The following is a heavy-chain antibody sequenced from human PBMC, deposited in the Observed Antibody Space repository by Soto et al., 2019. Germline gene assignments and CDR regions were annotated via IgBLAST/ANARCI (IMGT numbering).Heavy chain of an antibody. V-gene: IGHV3-30*04. CDR3: AAEIGNTGYDGQDY. CDR1: GLTFSRYA. J-gene: IGHJ4*02. Sequence: QVQLVESGGGVVQPGRSLRLSCAASGLTFSRYAMHWVRQAPGKGLEWVAVIIYDGSNKHYADSVQGRFTISRDNSKNTLYLQMNRLRAVDTAVYYCAAEIGNTGYDGQDYWGQGTLVTVSS. CDR2: IIYDGSNK. D-gene: IGHD5-12*01.